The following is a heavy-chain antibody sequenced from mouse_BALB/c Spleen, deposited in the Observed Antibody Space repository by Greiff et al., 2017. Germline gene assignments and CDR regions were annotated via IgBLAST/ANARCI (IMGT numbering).Heavy chain of an antibody. V-gene: IGHV5-4*02. CDR3: ERDSTMITNSHMDY. CDR2: ISDGGSYT. D-gene: IGHD2-4*01. J-gene: IGHJ4*01. Sequence: EVMLVESGGGLVKPGGSLKLSCAASGFTFSDYYMYWVRQTPEKRLEWVATISDGGSYTYYPDSVKGRFTISRDNAKNNLYLQMSSLKSEDTAMYYCERDSTMITNSHMDYWGQGTSVTVSS. CDR1: GFTFSDYY.